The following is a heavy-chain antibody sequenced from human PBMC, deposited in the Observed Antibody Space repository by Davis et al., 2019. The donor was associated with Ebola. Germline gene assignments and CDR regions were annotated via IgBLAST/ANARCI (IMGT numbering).Heavy chain of an antibody. CDR2: INHNGGT. CDR1: GGSFSGFY. CDR3: ARGSGWYRTPFDY. D-gene: IGHD6-19*01. Sequence: MPSETLSLTCAATGGSFSGFYWSWIRQPPGKGLEWIGEINHNGGTIYNPSLKSRVAISVDTSKNQFSLKLSSVTAADTAVYYCARGSGWYRTPFDYWGQGTLVTVSS. J-gene: IGHJ4*02. V-gene: IGHV4-34*01.